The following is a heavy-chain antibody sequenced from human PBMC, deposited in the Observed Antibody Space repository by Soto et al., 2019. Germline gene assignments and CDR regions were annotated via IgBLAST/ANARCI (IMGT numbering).Heavy chain of an antibody. V-gene: IGHV4-59*01. J-gene: IGHJ4*02. D-gene: IGHD3-3*01. CDR3: ARDTPRFWSGYYHPDHFDY. CDR2: IYYSGST. Sequence: LSLTCTVSGGSISSYYWSWIRQPPGKGLEWIGYIYYSGSTNYNPSLKSRVTISVDTSKNQFSLKLSSVTAADTAVYYCARDTPRFWSGYYHPDHFDYWGQGTLVTVSS. CDR1: GGSISSYY.